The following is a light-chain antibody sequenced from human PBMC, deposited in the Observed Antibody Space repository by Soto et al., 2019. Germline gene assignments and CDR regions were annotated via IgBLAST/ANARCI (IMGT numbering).Light chain of an antibody. CDR3: SSFTSDNTVI. J-gene: IGLJ2*01. CDR2: EVT. Sequence: QSALTQPASVSGSPGQSITISCTGASSDVGAYDYVSWYQQHPGKVPKVMIFEVTNRPSGVSNRFSGSKSGNTASLTISGLQAEDEADYYCSSFTSDNTVIFGGGTQLTVL. CDR1: SSDVGAYDY. V-gene: IGLV2-14*01.